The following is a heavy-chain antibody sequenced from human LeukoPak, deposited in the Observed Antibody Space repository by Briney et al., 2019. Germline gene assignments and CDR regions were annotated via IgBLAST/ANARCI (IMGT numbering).Heavy chain of an antibody. Sequence: GGSLRLSCAASGFTFSSYSMNWVRQAPGKGPEWVSSISSSSSYIYYADSVKGRFTISRDNAKNSLYLQMNSLRAEDTAVYYCVWVKWAQWLTPWYFDLWGRGTLVTVSS. CDR2: ISSSSSYI. D-gene: IGHD6-19*01. V-gene: IGHV3-21*01. CDR3: VWVKWAQWLTPWYFDL. J-gene: IGHJ2*01. CDR1: GFTFSSYS.